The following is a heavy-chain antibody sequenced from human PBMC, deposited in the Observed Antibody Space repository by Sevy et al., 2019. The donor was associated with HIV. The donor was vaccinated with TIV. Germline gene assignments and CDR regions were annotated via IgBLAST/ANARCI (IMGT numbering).Heavy chain of an antibody. CDR2: TSYDGSHK. Sequence: GGSLRLSCTVSGFIFSNFAMHWVRQDPGKGLEWVAVTSYDGSHKYYADSVKGRFTVSRDNSRNILSLEMNSLRRDDTAVYYCARGENDDEFFQYWGQGTLVTVSS. V-gene: IGHV3-30*04. CDR1: GFIFSNFA. D-gene: IGHD1-26*01. CDR3: ARGENDDEFFQY. J-gene: IGHJ1*01.